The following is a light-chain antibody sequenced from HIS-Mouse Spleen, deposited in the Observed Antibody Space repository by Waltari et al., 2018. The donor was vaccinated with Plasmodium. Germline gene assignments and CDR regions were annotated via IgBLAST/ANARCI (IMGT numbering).Light chain of an antibody. CDR1: QRVSSN. Sequence: EIVMTQSPATLSVSPGERATLSCRASQRVSSNLAWYRQKPGQAPMLLIYGACTRATGIPARFSGSGSGTEVTLTISSLQSEDCAVYYCQQYNNWSFTFGPGTKVDIK. CDR2: GAC. J-gene: IGKJ3*01. V-gene: IGKV3-15*01. CDR3: QQYNNWSFT.